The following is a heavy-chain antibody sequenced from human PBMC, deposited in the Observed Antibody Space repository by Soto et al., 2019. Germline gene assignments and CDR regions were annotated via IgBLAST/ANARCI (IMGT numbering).Heavy chain of an antibody. J-gene: IGHJ4*02. V-gene: IGHV3-30*18. Sequence: VQLLESGGGVVQPGRSLRLSCAASGFTFSSYGMHWVRQAPGKGLEWVAVISYDGSNKYYADSVKGRFTISRDNSKNTLYLQMNSLRAEDTAVYSCAKDDPSSGWENWGQGTLVTVSS. D-gene: IGHD6-19*01. CDR1: GFTFSSYG. CDR2: ISYDGSNK. CDR3: AKDDPSSGWEN.